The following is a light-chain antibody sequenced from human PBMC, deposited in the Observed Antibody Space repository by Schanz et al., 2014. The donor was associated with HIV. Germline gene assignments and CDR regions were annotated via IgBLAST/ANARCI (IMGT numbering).Light chain of an antibody. Sequence: NFMLTQPHSVSESPGKTVAISCTRSSGSIASDSVQWYQQRPGSAPLLVIRGHDQRPLDVPDLFSGSIDRSSNSASLIISRLETEDEADYFCHSCDGRSLGVFGGGTKLTVL. V-gene: IGLV6-57*04. CDR3: HSCDGRSLGV. CDR1: SGSIASDS. CDR2: GHD. J-gene: IGLJ3*02.